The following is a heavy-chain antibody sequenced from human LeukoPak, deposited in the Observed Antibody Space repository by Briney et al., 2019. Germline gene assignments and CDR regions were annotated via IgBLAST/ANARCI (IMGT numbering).Heavy chain of an antibody. D-gene: IGHD1-26*01. CDR1: GFTVSSNS. Sequence: PGGSLRLSCTVSGFTVSSNSMSWVRQAPGKGLEWVSFIYSAGSTHYADSVKGRFTISRDNAKNTLYLQMTSLRAEDTALYYCVKFREVSGDYWGQGTLVTASS. V-gene: IGHV3-53*01. CDR3: VKFREVSGDY. CDR2: IYSAGST. J-gene: IGHJ4*02.